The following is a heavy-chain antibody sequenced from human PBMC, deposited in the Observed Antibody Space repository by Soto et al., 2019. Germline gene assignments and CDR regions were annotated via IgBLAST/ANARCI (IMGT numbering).Heavy chain of an antibody. CDR1: GGSIRSSNW. Sequence: QVQLQDSGPVLVKPSGTLSLTCAVSGGSIRSSNWWRWVRQPPGKGLEWIGEIYHSRSTNYKPSLKSRVSTPVHKSKNQFSLELSCVAAADTAVYYFARAYGGNYDAFHIWGKGKMVTGSS. CDR2: IYHSRST. V-gene: IGHV4-4*02. D-gene: IGHD2-21*02. J-gene: IGHJ3*02. CDR3: ARAYGGNYDAFHI.